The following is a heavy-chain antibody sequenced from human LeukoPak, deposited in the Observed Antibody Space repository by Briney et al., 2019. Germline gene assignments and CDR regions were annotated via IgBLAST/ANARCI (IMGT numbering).Heavy chain of an antibody. CDR3: ARDMRGSYNYGSGAYWAFDY. Sequence: VASVKVSCKASGYTFTYYGINWVRQAPGQGLEWMGWISVYNGNTNYAQMLQGRVTMTTDTSTSTAYMELRSLTSDDTAVYLCARDMRGSYNYGSGAYWAFDYWGQGTLVTVSS. V-gene: IGHV1-18*01. CDR1: GYTFTYYG. J-gene: IGHJ4*02. CDR2: ISVYNGNT. D-gene: IGHD3-22*01.